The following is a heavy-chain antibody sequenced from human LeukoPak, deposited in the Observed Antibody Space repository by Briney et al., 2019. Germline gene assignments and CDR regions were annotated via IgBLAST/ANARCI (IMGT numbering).Heavy chain of an antibody. D-gene: IGHD1-26*01. J-gene: IGHJ4*02. Sequence: GGSLRLSCAASGFTFSSYAMSWVRQAPGKGLEWASAISGSGGSTYYADSVKGRFTISRDNSKNTLYLQMNSLRAEDTAVYYCAKAIEWELLIDYWGQGTLVTVSS. CDR2: ISGSGGST. V-gene: IGHV3-23*01. CDR1: GFTFSSYA. CDR3: AKAIEWELLIDY.